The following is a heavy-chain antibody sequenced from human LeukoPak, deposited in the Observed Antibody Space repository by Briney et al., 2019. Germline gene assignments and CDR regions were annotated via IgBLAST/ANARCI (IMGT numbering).Heavy chain of an antibody. CDR3: AKAPLGSYNSWTGFYPGFDS. CDR2: ISYDGSNK. Sequence: PGRSLRLSCAASGFTFSSYAMHWVRQAPGKGLEWVAVISYDGSNKYYADSVKGRFTISRDNSKNTLYLQMNSLRAEDTAVFYCAKAPLGSYNSWTGFYPGFDSWGQGTLVAVSS. CDR1: GFTFSSYA. J-gene: IGHJ4*02. D-gene: IGHD3/OR15-3a*01. V-gene: IGHV3-30*04.